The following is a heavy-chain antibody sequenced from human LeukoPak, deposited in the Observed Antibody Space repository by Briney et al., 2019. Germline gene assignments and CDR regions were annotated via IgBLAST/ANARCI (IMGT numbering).Heavy chain of an antibody. J-gene: IGHJ5*02. V-gene: IGHV3-23*01. CDR3: AKARDAYNYSWFDP. CDR1: GFTFSSYA. D-gene: IGHD5-24*01. Sequence: GGSLRLSCSASGFTFSSYAMSWGRQAPGKGLEWASSISGGYTAATDYADSVKGRFTICRDNYDNTLYLEMNSLRAEDTALYYCAKARDAYNYSWFDPWGQGTLVTVSS. CDR2: ISGGYTAAT.